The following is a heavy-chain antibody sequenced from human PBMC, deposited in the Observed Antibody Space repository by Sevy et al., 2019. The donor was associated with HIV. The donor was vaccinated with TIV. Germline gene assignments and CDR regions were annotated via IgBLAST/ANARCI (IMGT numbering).Heavy chain of an antibody. J-gene: IGHJ4*02. D-gene: IGHD6-19*01. CDR1: GFTFSSYG. CDR3: AREGIAVAGIGYYFDY. CDR2: IGYDGGNK. Sequence: GGSLRLSCAASGFTFSSYGMHWVRQAPGKGLEWVAIIGYDGGNKKYADSVKGRFSISRDNSKNTLYLQMNSLRAEDTAVYYWAREGIAVAGIGYYFDYWGQGTLVTVSS. V-gene: IGHV3-33*01.